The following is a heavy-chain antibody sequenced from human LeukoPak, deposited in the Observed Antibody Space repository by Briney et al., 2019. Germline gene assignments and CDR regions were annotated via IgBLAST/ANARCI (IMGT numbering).Heavy chain of an antibody. V-gene: IGHV1-69*05. Sequence: GSSVKVSCKASGGTFSSYAISWVRQAPGQGLEWMGGIIPIFGTANYAQKFQGRVTMTTDTSTSTAYMELRSLRSDDTAVYYCARDAVAGTGRDYWGQGTLVTVSS. D-gene: IGHD6-19*01. CDR2: IIPIFGTA. CDR3: ARDAVAGTGRDY. J-gene: IGHJ4*02. CDR1: GGTFSSYA.